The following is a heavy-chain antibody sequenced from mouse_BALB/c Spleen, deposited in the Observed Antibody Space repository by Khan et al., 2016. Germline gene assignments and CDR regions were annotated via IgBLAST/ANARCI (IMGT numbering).Heavy chain of an antibody. CDR2: IWRGGST. J-gene: IGHJ4*01. V-gene: IGHV2-5*01. D-gene: IGHD2-4*01. Sequence: QVQLKQSGPGLVQPSQSLSITCTVSGFSLTSYGVHCVRQSPGKGLEWLGVIWRGGSTDYNTAFMSRLSITKDNSKSQVFFKMNSLQADDTAIYYCASCLITTAYYYALDYWGQGTSVTVSS. CDR1: GFSLTSYG. CDR3: ASCLITTAYYYALDY.